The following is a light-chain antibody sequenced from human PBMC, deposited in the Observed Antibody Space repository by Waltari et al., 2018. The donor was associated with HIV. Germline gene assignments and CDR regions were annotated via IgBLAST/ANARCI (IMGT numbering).Light chain of an antibody. Sequence: QSVLTQPPSVSGAPGQRVTISCTGTSSDIGGYKYVSWYQQQPGKAPKLMISEVTKRPSGASNRCSGSKSGNTATLTISGLQAEDEADYYCSSYTTSSTWVFGGGTKLTVL. J-gene: IGLJ3*02. CDR1: SSDIGGYKY. CDR2: EVT. CDR3: SSYTTSSTWV. V-gene: IGLV2-14*01.